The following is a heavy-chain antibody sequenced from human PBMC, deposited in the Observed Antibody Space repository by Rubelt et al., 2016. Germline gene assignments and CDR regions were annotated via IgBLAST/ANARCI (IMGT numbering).Heavy chain of an antibody. D-gene: IGHD3-16*01. J-gene: IGHJ4*02. V-gene: IGHV3-30*02. CDR1: GFTFSSYS. CDR3: AKSGWGDYAYDY. CDR2: IRYDGSNK. Sequence: VQLVESGGGLVKPGGSLRLSCAASGFTFSSYSMNWVRQAPGKGLEWVAFIRYDGSNKYFADSVKCRFTISRNNSKNTLYLQMNSLRAEDTAVYYCAKSGWGDYAYDYWGQGTLVTVSS.